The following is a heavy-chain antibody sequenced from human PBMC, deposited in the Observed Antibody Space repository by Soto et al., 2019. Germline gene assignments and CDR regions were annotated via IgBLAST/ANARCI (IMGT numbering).Heavy chain of an antibody. CDR2: ISYDGSNK. CDR1: GFTFSSYA. D-gene: IGHD2-2*01. Sequence: QVQLMESGGGVVQPGRSLRLSCAASGFTFSSYAMHWVRQAPGKGLEWVAAISYDGSNKYYADSVKGRFTISRDNSKNTLYLQMNSLRAEDTAVYYCARGPSSLTRFDYWGQGTLVTVSS. CDR3: ARGPSSLTRFDY. V-gene: IGHV3-30-3*01. J-gene: IGHJ4*02.